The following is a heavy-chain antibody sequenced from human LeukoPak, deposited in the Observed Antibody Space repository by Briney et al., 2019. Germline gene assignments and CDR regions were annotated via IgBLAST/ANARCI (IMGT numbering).Heavy chain of an antibody. D-gene: IGHD3-3*01. J-gene: IGHJ6*03. Sequence: PSETLSLTCTVSGGSISSSSYYWGWIRQPPGKGLEWIGSIYYSGSTNYNPSLKSRVTISVDTSKNQFSLKLSSVTAADTAVYYCARVNLEPAPYYYYMDVWGKGTTVTVSS. V-gene: IGHV4-39*07. CDR2: IYYSGST. CDR3: ARVNLEPAPYYYYMDV. CDR1: GGSISSSSYY.